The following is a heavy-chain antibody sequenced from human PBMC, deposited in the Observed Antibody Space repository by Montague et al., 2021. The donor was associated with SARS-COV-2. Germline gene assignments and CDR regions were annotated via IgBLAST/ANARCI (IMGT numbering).Heavy chain of an antibody. J-gene: IGHJ6*02. Sequence: TLSLTCTVSGSSISSGSYYWSWIRQPAGKGLEWIGRIYTSGSTNYSPSLKSRVTISVDTSKNQFSLKLSSVTAADTAVYYCAGGPAATYYYGMDVWGQGTTVTVSS. V-gene: IGHV4-61*02. D-gene: IGHD2-15*01. CDR1: GSSISSGSYY. CDR3: AGGPAATYYYGMDV. CDR2: IYTSGST.